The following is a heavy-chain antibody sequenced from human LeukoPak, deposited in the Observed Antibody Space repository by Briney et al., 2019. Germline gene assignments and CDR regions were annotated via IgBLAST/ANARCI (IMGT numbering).Heavy chain of an antibody. J-gene: IGHJ5*02. CDR3: ARGRRIAAAGRNWFDP. Sequence: LETLSLTCAVYGGSFSGYYWSWIRQPPGKGLEWIGEINHSGSTNYNPSLKSRVTISVDTSKNQFSLKLSSVTAADTAVYYCARGRRIAAAGRNWFDPWGQGTLVTVSS. V-gene: IGHV4-34*01. CDR1: GGSFSGYY. D-gene: IGHD6-13*01. CDR2: INHSGST.